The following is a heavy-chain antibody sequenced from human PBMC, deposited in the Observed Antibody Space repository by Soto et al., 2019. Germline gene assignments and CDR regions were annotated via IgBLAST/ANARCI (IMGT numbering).Heavy chain of an antibody. J-gene: IGHJ6*02. CDR1: GGSISSSHYY. V-gene: IGHV4-39*02. CDR2: IYYSGST. Sequence: SETLSLTCAVSGGSISSSHYYWGWIRQPPGKGLEWIGSIYYSGSTYYNPSLKSRVTISVDTSKNQFSLKLSSVTAADTAVYYCARDRAKWKDYYYYGMDVWGQGTKVTVSS. D-gene: IGHD1-20*01. CDR3: ARDRAKWKDYYYYGMDV.